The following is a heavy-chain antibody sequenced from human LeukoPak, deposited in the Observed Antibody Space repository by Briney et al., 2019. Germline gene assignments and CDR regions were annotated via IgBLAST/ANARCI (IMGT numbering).Heavy chain of an antibody. V-gene: IGHV1-2*02. CDR2: INPNSGGT. CDR1: GYTFTGYY. CDR3: ARAQPGVTNGVCYDY. D-gene: IGHD2-8*01. Sequence: ASVKVSCKASGYTFTGYYMHWVRQAPGQGLEWMGWINPNSGGTNYAQKFQGRVTMTRDTSISTAYMELSRLRSDDTAVYYCARAQPGVTNGVCYDYWGQGTLVTVSS. J-gene: IGHJ4*02.